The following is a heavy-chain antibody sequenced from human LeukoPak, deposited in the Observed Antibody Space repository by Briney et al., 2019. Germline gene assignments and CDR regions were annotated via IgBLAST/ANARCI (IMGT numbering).Heavy chain of an antibody. CDR1: GFTFSGSA. CDR2: IRSKANSYAT. CDR3: TRPLLSNPGDYYYMDV. Sequence: GGSLRLSCAASGFTFSGSAMHWVRQASGKGLEWVGRIRSKANSYATAYAASVKGRFTISRDDSKNTAYLQMNSLKTEDTAVYYCTRPLLSNPGDYYYMDVWGKGTTVTVSS. J-gene: IGHJ6*03. D-gene: IGHD3-3*02. V-gene: IGHV3-73*01.